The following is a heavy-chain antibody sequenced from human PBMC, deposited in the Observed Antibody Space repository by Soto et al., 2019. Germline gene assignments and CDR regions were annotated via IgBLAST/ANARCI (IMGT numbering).Heavy chain of an antibody. D-gene: IGHD3-10*01. V-gene: IGHV1-2*04. CDR2: INPNSGGT. CDR1: GYTFTGYY. CDR3: ARAWSRSPTINMVRGVIIADNYYYGMDV. Sequence: GASVKVSCKASGYTFTGYYMHWVRQAPGQGLEWMGWINPNSGGTNYAQKFQGWVTMTRDTSISTAYMELSRLRSDDTAVYCCARAWSRSPTINMVRGVIIADNYYYGMDVWGQGTTVTVSS. J-gene: IGHJ6*02.